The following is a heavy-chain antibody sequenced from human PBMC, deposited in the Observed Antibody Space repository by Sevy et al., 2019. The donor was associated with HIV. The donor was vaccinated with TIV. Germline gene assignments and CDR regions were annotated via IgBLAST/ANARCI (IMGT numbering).Heavy chain of an antibody. CDR1: GYTFTGYY. Sequence: ASVKVSCKASGYTFTGYYMHWVRQAPGQGLEWMGWINPNSGGTNYAQKFQGRVTMTRDTSISTAYMELSRLRSDDTAVYYCARDRSREIVVVPAAIPGIAAAGTRGIDYWGQRTLVTVSS. J-gene: IGHJ4*02. CDR2: INPNSGGT. V-gene: IGHV1-2*02. D-gene: IGHD2-2*02. CDR3: ARDRSREIVVVPAAIPGIAAAGTRGIDY.